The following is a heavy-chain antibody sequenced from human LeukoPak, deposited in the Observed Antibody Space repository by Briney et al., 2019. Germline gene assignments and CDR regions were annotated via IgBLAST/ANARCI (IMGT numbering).Heavy chain of an antibody. CDR2: IYTSGST. J-gene: IGHJ4*02. V-gene: IGHV4-61*02. D-gene: IGHD3-10*01. Sequence: SQTLSLTCTVSGGSISSSSYYWSWIRQPAGKGLEWIGRIYTSGSTNYNPSLKSRVTISVDTSKNQFSLKLSSVTAADTAVYYCARRGVGFDYWGQGTLVTVSS. CDR1: GGSISSSSYY. CDR3: ARRGVGFDY.